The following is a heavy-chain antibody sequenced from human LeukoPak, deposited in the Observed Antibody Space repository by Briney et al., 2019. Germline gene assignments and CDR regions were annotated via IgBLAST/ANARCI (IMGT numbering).Heavy chain of an antibody. D-gene: IGHD3-3*02. V-gene: IGHV1-2*02. CDR3: ARDRIFGVVTQAPDI. J-gene: IGHJ3*02. CDR2: INPNSGGT. Sequence: ASVKVSCKASGYTFTGYYMHWVRQAPGQGLEWMGWINPNSGGTNYAQKFQGRVTMTRDTSISTAYMELSRLRSDDTAVYYCARDRIFGVVTQAPDIWGQGTMVTVSS. CDR1: GYTFTGYY.